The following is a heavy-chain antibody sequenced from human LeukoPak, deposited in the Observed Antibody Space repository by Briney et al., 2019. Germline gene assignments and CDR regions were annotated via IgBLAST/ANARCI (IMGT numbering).Heavy chain of an antibody. V-gene: IGHV1-18*01. D-gene: IGHD2-2*01. CDR1: GYTFTNYG. J-gene: IGHJ6*02. CDR3: ARQRAVVVPGSIPRYCYYGLDV. CDR2: ISAYNGDT. Sequence: GASVKVSCKASGYTFTNYGVTWVRQAPGQGLEWMGWISAYNGDTNYAQRLQGRVTMTTDTSATTAYMEMKSLTSDDTAVYYCARQRAVVVPGSIPRYCYYGLDVWGQGTTVTVSS.